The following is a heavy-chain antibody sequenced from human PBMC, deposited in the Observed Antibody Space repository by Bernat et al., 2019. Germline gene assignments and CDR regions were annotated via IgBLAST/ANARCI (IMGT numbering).Heavy chain of an antibody. D-gene: IGHD3-3*01. CDR3: ARDSRFSGVYYMDV. CDR1: GFTFSSYG. CDR2: IWYDGSNK. V-gene: IGHV3-33*01. J-gene: IGHJ6*03. Sequence: QVQLVESGGGVVQPGRSLRLSCAASGFTFSSYGMHWVRQAPGKGLEWVAVIWYDGSNKYYADSVKGRFNISRDNSKNTLYLQMNSLRAEDTAVYYCARDSRFSGVYYMDVWGKGTTVTVSS.